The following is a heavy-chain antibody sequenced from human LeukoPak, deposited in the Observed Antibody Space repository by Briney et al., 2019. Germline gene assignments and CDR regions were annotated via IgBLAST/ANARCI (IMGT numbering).Heavy chain of an antibody. CDR1: GFTFSSYA. D-gene: IGHD4-17*01. CDR3: ARLDYGDSLGDWFDP. CDR2: ISYDGSNK. Sequence: GGSLRLSCAASGFTFSSYAMHWVRQAPGKGLEWVAVISYDGSNKYYADSVKGRFTISRDNSKNTLYLQMNSLRAEDTAVYYCARLDYGDSLGDWFDPWGQGTLVTVSS. V-gene: IGHV3-30*04. J-gene: IGHJ5*02.